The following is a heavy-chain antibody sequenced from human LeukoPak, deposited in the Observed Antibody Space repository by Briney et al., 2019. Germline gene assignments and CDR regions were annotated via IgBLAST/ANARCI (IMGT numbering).Heavy chain of an antibody. CDR2: INHSGST. J-gene: IGHJ4*02. CDR1: GGSFSGYY. Sequence: PSETLSLTCAVYGGSFSGYYWSWIRQPPGKGLEWIGEINHSGSTNYNPSVKSRVTISVDTSKNQFSLKLSSVTASDTAVYSCARVLSVAATPGFDYWGQGTLVTVSS. CDR3: ARVLSVAATPGFDY. D-gene: IGHD6-19*01. V-gene: IGHV4-34*01.